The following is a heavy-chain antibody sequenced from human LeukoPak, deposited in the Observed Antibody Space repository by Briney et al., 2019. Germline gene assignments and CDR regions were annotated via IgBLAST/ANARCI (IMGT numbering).Heavy chain of an antibody. CDR3: ARGPLDYYYYGMDV. CDR2: ISSNGVST. Sequence: GGSLRLSCAASGFTFSNYAMHWGRQAPGKGLEYVSTISSNGVSTYYANSVKGRFTISRDNSKNTLYLQMGSLRAEDMAVYYCARGPLDYYYYGMDVSGQGTTVTVCS. CDR1: GFTFSNYA. J-gene: IGHJ6*02. V-gene: IGHV3-64*01.